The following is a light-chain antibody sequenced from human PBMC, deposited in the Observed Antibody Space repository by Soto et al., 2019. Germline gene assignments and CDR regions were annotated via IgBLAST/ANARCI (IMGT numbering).Light chain of an antibody. CDR3: QQYSNWPLT. J-gene: IGKJ4*01. CDR1: LSVSSD. CDR2: GAS. V-gene: IGKV3-15*01. Sequence: EIVMTQSPATLSVSPGERATFSCRASLSVSSDLAGYQQNPGQAPRLLIYGASTRATGIPARFSGSGSGTEFTLTISSLQSEDFAVYYCQQYSNWPLTFGGGTKVEIK.